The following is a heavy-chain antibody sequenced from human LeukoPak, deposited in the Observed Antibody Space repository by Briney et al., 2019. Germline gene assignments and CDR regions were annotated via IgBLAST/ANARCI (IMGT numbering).Heavy chain of an antibody. Sequence: KPGGSLRLSCAASGFTFSSYSMNWVRQAPGKGLEWVSSISSSSSYIYYADSVKGRFTISRDNAKNSLYLQMNSLRAEDTAVYYCARDRGYCSSTSCYQLAYHYYYGMDVWGQGTTVTVSS. D-gene: IGHD2-2*01. CDR3: ARDRGYCSSTSCYQLAYHYYYGMDV. CDR1: GFTFSSYS. CDR2: ISSSSSYI. J-gene: IGHJ6*02. V-gene: IGHV3-21*01.